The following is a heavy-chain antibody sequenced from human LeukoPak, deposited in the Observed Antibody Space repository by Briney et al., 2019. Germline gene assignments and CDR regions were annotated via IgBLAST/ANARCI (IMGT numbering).Heavy chain of an antibody. Sequence: PGGSLRLSCAASGFTISSYEMNWVRQAPGKGLEWVSYISSSGSTIYYADSVKGRFTISRDNAKNSLYLQMNSLRAEDTAVYYCARAGYCSSTRCPSHYYYGMDVWGKGTTVTVSS. J-gene: IGHJ6*04. D-gene: IGHD2-2*01. CDR1: GFTISSYE. CDR3: ARAGYCSSTRCPSHYYYGMDV. CDR2: ISSSGSTI. V-gene: IGHV3-48*03.